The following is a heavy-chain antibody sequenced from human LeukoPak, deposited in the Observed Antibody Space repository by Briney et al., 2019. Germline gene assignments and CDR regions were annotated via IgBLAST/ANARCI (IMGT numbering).Heavy chain of an antibody. CDR2: IYWNDDK. CDR3: ARKGITMVRGVNAFAI. J-gene: IGHJ3*02. V-gene: IGHV2-5*01. D-gene: IGHD3-10*01. Sequence: SGPTLVKPTQTLTLTCTLSGFSLSSGEVAVGWIRLPPGKALEWLALIYWNDDKRYSPSLKNRLTITKDTSKTQVVLTMTNMDPVDTATYFCARKGITMVRGVNAFAIWGQGTMVTVSS. CDR1: GFSLSSGEVA.